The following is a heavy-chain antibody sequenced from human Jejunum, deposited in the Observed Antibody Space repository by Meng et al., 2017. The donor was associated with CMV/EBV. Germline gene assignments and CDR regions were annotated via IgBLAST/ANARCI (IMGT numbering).Heavy chain of an antibody. CDR3: AKGEGRPHYYFDY. D-gene: IGHD1-26*01. CDR1: GFTVTSIS. J-gene: IGHJ4*02. V-gene: IGHV3-53*01. Sequence: SGFTVTSISLSWVRQAPGKGLEWVSTLYTGGSSFYRDSVEGRFVISRDTSKNTLYLQMNSLRPEDAAIYYCAKGEGRPHYYFDYWGQGTLVTVSS. CDR2: LYTGGSS.